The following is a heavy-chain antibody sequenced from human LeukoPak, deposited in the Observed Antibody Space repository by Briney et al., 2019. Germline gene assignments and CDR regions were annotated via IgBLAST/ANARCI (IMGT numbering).Heavy chain of an antibody. J-gene: IGHJ2*01. V-gene: IGHV3-64*04. CDR1: GFTFSSYA. CDR2: ISSNGGST. CDR3: ARDLDGDYGWHFDL. D-gene: IGHD4-17*01. Sequence: GGSLRLSCSASGFTFSSYAMHWVRQAPGKGLEYVSAISSNGGSTYYADSVRGRFTISRDNAKNSLSLQMNSLRVEDTAVYYCARDLDGDYGWHFDLWGRGTLVTVSS.